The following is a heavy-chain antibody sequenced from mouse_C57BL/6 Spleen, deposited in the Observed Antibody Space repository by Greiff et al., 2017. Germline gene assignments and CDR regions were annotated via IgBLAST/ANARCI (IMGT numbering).Heavy chain of an antibody. V-gene: IGHV1-66*01. CDR3: ARGTGAGALFAY. D-gene: IGHD4-1*01. J-gene: IGHJ3*01. CDR2: IYPGSGNT. Sequence: VQLQQSGPELVKPGASVKISCKASGYSFTSYYIHWVKQRPGQGLEWIGWIYPGSGNTNYNEKFKGKATLTEDTSSSTAYMQLSSLTSEDSAVYYWARGTGAGALFAYWGQGTLVTVSA. CDR1: GYSFTSYY.